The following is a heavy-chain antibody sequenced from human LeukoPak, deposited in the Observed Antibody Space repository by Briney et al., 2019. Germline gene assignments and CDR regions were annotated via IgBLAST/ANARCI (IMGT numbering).Heavy chain of an antibody. CDR3: VRGVGVSRFNYFDP. CDR2: IYSGGTT. J-gene: IGHJ5*02. V-gene: IGHV3-66*01. D-gene: IGHD6-13*01. Sequence: GGSLRLSCAASGFTFSTYWMHWVRQAPGKGLEWVSVIYSGGTTYYADSVKGRFTISRDNSKSTLYLQMNSLRDDDTAVYYCVRGVGVSRFNYFDPWGQGTLVIVSS. CDR1: GFTFSTYW.